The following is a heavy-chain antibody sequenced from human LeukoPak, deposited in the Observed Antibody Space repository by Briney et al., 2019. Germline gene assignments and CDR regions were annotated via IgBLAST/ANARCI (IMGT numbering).Heavy chain of an antibody. CDR3: AKDHLLLGYCSGGSCYSGAIDY. CDR1: GFTFSSYA. Sequence: PGGSLRLSCAASGFTFSSYAMHWVRQAPGKGLEWVAVISYDGSNKYYADSVKGRFTISRDNSKNTLYLQMNSLRAEDTAVYYCAKDHLLLGYCSGGSCYSGAIDYWGQGTLVTVSS. CDR2: ISYDGSNK. D-gene: IGHD2-15*01. V-gene: IGHV3-30*04. J-gene: IGHJ4*02.